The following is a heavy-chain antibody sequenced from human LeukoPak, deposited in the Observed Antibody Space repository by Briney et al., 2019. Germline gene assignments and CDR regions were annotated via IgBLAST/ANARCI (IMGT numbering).Heavy chain of an antibody. D-gene: IGHD6-19*01. CDR3: ARVGTGWREVDY. CDR1: GDSISSDY. J-gene: IGHJ4*02. Sequence: KPSETLSLTCTVSGDSISSDYWSWIRQPPGKGLEWIGYTHYSGSTNYNPSLKSRVTISVDTSKKQFSLKLSSVTAADTAVYYCARVGTGWREVDYWGQGTLVTVSS. V-gene: IGHV4-59*01. CDR2: THYSGST.